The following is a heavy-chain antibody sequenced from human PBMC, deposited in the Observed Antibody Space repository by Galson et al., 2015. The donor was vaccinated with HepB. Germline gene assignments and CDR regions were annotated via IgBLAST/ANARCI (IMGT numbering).Heavy chain of an antibody. D-gene: IGHD2-15*01. CDR2: IYYSGST. J-gene: IGHJ3*02. V-gene: IGHV4-39*01. CDR3: ARHVIHCSGGSCYSGQAFDI. CDR1: GGSISSSSYY. Sequence: SETLSLTCTVSGGSISSSSYYWGWIRQPPGKGLEWIGSIYYSGSTYYNPSLKSRVTISVDTSKNQFPLKLSSVTAADTAVYYCARHVIHCSGGSCYSGQAFDIWGQGTMVTVSS.